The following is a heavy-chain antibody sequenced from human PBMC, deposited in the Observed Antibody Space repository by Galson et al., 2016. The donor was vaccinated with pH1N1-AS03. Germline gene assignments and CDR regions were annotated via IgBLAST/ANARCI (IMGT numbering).Heavy chain of an antibody. V-gene: IGHV5-10-1*01. J-gene: IGHJ4*02. Sequence: QSGAEVKKPGESLRISCKGSGYSFTSYWISWVRQMPGKGLEWMGRIDPSDSYTNYSPSFQGHVTISADKSISTAYLQWSSLKASDTAMYYCARLGGGAESIMRVVVPDSAEGYRGQGAVV. CDR3: ARLGGGAESIMRVVVPDSAEGY. D-gene: IGHD3-22*01. CDR2: IDPSDSYT. CDR1: GYSFTSYW.